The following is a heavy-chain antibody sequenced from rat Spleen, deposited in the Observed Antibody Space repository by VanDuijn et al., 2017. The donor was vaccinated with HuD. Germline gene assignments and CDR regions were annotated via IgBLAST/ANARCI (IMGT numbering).Heavy chain of an antibody. CDR1: GFSLTNYN. D-gene: IGHD1-11*01. J-gene: IGHJ2*01. CDR3: IRENYGGSLEY. Sequence: QVQLKESGPGLVQPSQTLSLTCTVSGFSLTNYNVHWVRQPPGKGLEWMGRMRYNGDTSYNSALKSRLSISRDTSKNQVFLKMNSLQTAYSGSCYCIRENYGGSLEYWGQGVMVTVSS. CDR2: MRYNGDT. V-gene: IGHV2-63*01.